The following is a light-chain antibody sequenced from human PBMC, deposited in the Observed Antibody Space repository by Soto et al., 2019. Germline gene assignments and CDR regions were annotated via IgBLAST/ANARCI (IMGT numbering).Light chain of an antibody. CDR1: QSVLYSSNNKNY. CDR2: DAS. J-gene: IGKJ5*01. CDR3: QQYSNWPPIT. Sequence: DIVMTQSPDSLAVSLGERATINCKSRQSVLYSSNNKNYLAWSQQKPGQAPRLLIYDASNRAAGIPARFSGSGSGTDFTLTISSLEPEDFAVYYCQQYSNWPPITFGQGTRLEIK. V-gene: IGKV4-1*01.